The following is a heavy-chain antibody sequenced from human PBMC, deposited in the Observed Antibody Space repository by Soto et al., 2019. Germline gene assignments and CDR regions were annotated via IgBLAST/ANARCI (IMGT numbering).Heavy chain of an antibody. CDR1: GYTFTSYD. CDR2: MNPNRGNT. Sequence: ASVKVSCKASGYTFTSYDINWVRKATGQGPERMGWMNPNRGNTGYAQKFQGRVTMTRNTSISTAYMELNSLRSEDTAVYHCAREDHYYYYYMDVWGKGTTVTFSS. V-gene: IGHV1-8*01. J-gene: IGHJ6*03. CDR3: AREDHYYYYYMDV.